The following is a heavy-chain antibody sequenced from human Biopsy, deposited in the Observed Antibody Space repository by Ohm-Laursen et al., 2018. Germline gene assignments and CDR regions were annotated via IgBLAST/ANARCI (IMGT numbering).Heavy chain of an antibody. CDR2: IDYRGST. J-gene: IGHJ3*02. CDR1: GGSFSTYY. V-gene: IGHV4-59*01. CDR3: ARVSRSIYDSTFDSFNI. D-gene: IGHD3-22*01. Sequence: TLSLTCNVSGGSFSTYYWTWIRQPPGQGLEWIACIDYRGSTNYNPSLKSRVSISIDTSKNQLSLRLNSVTAADTAVYYCARVSRSIYDSTFDSFNIWGPGTMVTVSS.